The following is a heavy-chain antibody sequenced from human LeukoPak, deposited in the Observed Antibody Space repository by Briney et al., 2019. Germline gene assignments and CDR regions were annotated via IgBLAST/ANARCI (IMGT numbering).Heavy chain of an antibody. D-gene: IGHD3-10*01. CDR3: ATAGRITMVRGVWAYYGMDV. V-gene: IGHV1-24*01. CDR1: GYTLTELS. Sequence: ASVKVSCKVSGYTLTELSMHWVRQAPGKGLEWMGGFDPEDGETIYAQKFQGRVTMTEDTSTDTAYMELSSLRSEDTAVHYCATAGRITMVRGVWAYYGMDVWGQGTTVTVSS. CDR2: FDPEDGET. J-gene: IGHJ6*02.